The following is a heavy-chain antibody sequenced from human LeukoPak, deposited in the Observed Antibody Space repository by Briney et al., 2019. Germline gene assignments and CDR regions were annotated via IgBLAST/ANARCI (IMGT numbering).Heavy chain of an antibody. V-gene: IGHV1-69*06. CDR2: IIPIFGTA. CDR1: GGTLSSYA. CDR3: ASVGEYYGSGSYYFGY. J-gene: IGHJ4*02. Sequence: SVKVSCKASGGTLSSYAISWVRQAPGQGLEWMGGIIPIFGTANYAQKFQGRVTITADKSTSTAYMELSSLRSEDTAVYYCASVGEYYGSGSYYFGYWGQGTLVTVSS. D-gene: IGHD3-10*01.